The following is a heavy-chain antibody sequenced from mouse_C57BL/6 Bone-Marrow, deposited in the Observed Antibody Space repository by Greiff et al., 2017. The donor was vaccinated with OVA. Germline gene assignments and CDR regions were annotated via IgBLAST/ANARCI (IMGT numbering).Heavy chain of an antibody. Sequence: QVQLQQPGAELVMPGASVKLSCKASGYTFTSYWMHWVKQRPGQGLEWIGEIDPSDSYTNYNQKFKGKSTLTVDKSSSTAYMQLSSLTSEDSAVYDCAREEYGSSYGYFDVWGTGTTVTVSS. V-gene: IGHV1-69*01. CDR3: AREEYGSSYGYFDV. CDR2: IDPSDSYT. J-gene: IGHJ1*03. CDR1: GYTFTSYW. D-gene: IGHD1-1*01.